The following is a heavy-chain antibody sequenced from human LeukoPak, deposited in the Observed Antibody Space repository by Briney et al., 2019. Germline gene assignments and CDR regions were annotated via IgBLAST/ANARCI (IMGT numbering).Heavy chain of an antibody. CDR1: GDSVSRAASY. Sequence: SETLSLTCTVSGDSVSRAASYCSWIRQSRGKGLEWIGDINNGETTNYNPSLKSPVTISGDTSKNQLSLRLTSVTAADTAVYSCARRMYGGYGNWFDPWGQGTLVTVSS. V-gene: IGHV4-61*08. CDR2: INNGETT. J-gene: IGHJ5*02. CDR3: ARRMYGGYGNWFDP. D-gene: IGHD5-12*01.